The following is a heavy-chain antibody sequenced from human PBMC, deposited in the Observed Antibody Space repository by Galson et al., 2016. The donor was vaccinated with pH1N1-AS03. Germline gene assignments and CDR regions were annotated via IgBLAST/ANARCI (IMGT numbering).Heavy chain of an antibody. CDR1: GFTFSSYA. CDR2: ISGNGFST. CDR3: ARGPVSYANYWFPPPDY. Sequence: SLRLSCAVGGFTFSSYAMFWLRQAPGKGLEYVPAISGNGFSTYYANSVKDRFTVSRDNSKNTLYLQMGSLRVEDMAVYYCARGPVSYANYWFPPPDYWGQGTLVTVSS. D-gene: IGHD4/OR15-4a*01. V-gene: IGHV3-64*01. J-gene: IGHJ4*02.